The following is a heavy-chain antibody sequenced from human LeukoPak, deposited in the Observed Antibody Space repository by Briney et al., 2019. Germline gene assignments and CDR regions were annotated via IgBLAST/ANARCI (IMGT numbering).Heavy chain of an antibody. Sequence: GGSLRLSCAASGFTFTNYWMTWVRQAPGKGLQWVANIKQDGSVKYYVDSVKGRFIISRDNAKNSLYLQMNSLRAEDTAVYNCARIGYSSSSLDFWGRGTLVAVSS. D-gene: IGHD6-6*01. CDR1: GFTFTNYW. J-gene: IGHJ4*02. V-gene: IGHV3-7*03. CDR2: IKQDGSVK. CDR3: ARIGYSSSSLDF.